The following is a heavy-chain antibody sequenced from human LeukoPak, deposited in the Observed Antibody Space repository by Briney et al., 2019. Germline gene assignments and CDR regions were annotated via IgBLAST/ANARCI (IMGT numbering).Heavy chain of an antibody. D-gene: IGHD6-6*01. CDR1: GGSISTYD. CDR2: IYDSGST. Sequence: SETLSLTCTVSGGSISTYDWNWLRQPAGKGLERVGYIYDSGSTNYNPSLKSRVTISLDTSKNQFSLKLTSVTAADTAVYYCARCVRQLPREFDYWGQGTLVTVSS. J-gene: IGHJ4*02. V-gene: IGHV4-59*01. CDR3: ARCVRQLPREFDY.